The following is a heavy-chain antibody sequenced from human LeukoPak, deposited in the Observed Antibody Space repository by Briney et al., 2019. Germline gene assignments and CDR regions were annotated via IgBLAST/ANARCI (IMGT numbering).Heavy chain of an antibody. CDR2: IWFDGNNQ. Sequence: SGGSLRLSCAASGFTFSSYGMQWVRQAPGKGLEWVAFIWFDGNNQYYADSVKGRFTISRDNSKSTLYLQMNSLRVEDTAVYYCAKVKPYWYFDLWGRGTLVTVSS. CDR1: GFTFSSYG. J-gene: IGHJ2*01. CDR3: AKVKPYWYFDL. V-gene: IGHV3-30*02.